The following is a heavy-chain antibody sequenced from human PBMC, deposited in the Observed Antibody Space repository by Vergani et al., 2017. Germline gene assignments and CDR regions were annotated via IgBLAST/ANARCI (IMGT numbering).Heavy chain of an antibody. CDR2: ISYDGSNK. CDR1: GFTFSSYG. D-gene: IGHD3-10*01. CDR3: ARDLGYYGSGKTSAFDI. Sequence: QVQLVESGGGVVQPGRSLRLSCAASGFTFSSYGMHWVRQAPGKGLEWVAFISYDGSNKYYADSVKGRFTISRDNSKNTLYLQMNSLRAEDTAVYYCARDLGYYGSGKTSAFDIWGQVTMVTVSS. V-gene: IGHV3-30*03. J-gene: IGHJ3*02.